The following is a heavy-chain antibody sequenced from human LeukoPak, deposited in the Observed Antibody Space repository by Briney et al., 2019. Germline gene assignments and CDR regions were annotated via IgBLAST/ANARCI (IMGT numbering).Heavy chain of an antibody. CDR1: GFTFSDYY. CDR3: ARDQYYYDSSGYYGSYYYYYMDV. V-gene: IGHV3-11*06. CDR2: ISSSSSYI. Sequence: PGGSLRLSCAASGFTFSDYYMSWIRQAPGKGLEWVSSISSSSSYIYYADSVKGRFTISRDNAKNSLYLQVNSLRAEDTAVYYCARDQYYYDSSGYYGSYYYYYMDVWGKGTTVTVSS. D-gene: IGHD3-22*01. J-gene: IGHJ6*03.